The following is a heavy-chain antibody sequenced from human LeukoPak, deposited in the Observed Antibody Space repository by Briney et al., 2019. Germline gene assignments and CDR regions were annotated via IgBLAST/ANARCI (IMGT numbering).Heavy chain of an antibody. Sequence: SETLSLTCAVYGGSFSGYYWSWIRQPPGKGLEWIGEINHSGSTNYNPSLKSRVTISVDTSKNQFSLKLSSVTAADTAVYYCARDPDWYCSGGSCYPSAWGQGTLVTVSS. CDR2: INHSGST. CDR3: ARDPDWYCSGGSCYPSA. D-gene: IGHD2-15*01. V-gene: IGHV4-34*01. J-gene: IGHJ5*02. CDR1: GGSFSGYY.